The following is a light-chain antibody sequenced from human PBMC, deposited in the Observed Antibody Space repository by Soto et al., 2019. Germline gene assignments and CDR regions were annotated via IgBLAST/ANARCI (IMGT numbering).Light chain of an antibody. V-gene: IGKV2-28*01. Sequence: VLTQSPLSLPVTPGEPASISCRSSQSLLHSNGYIYLDWFLQKPGQSPQLLIYLGSNRASGVPDRFSGSGSGTDFTLKISRVEAEDVGVYYCMQALQTPITFGQGTRLEI. CDR3: MQALQTPIT. CDR1: QSLLHSNGYIY. CDR2: LGS. J-gene: IGKJ5*01.